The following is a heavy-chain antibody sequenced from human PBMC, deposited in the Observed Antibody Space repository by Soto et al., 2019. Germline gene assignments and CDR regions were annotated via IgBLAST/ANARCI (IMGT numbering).Heavy chain of an antibody. J-gene: IGHJ4*02. CDR3: AREGTDYVWGSYRLYY. D-gene: IGHD3-16*02. CDR1: GFTFSSYG. Sequence: QVQLVESGGGVVQPGRSLRLSCAASGFTFSSYGMHWVRQAPGKGLEWVAVIWYDGSNKYYADSVKGRFTISRDTSKNTLTLQMNGLRAEDTAVYYCAREGTDYVWGSYRLYYWGQGSLVTVCS. V-gene: IGHV3-33*01. CDR2: IWYDGSNK.